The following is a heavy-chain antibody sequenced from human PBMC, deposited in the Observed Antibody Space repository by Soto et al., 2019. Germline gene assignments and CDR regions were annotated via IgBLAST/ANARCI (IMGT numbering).Heavy chain of an antibody. CDR3: ASNYYHSSGYYDY. V-gene: IGHV1-2*02. Sequence: QVQLVQSGAEVMKPGASVKVSCKASGYTFTGYYIHWVRQAPGQGLEWMGWLEPNSGGTNYAQKFQGRVTMTRDTSFSTAYMELSRLRSDDTSVYYCASNYYHSSGYYDYWGQGSLFTVSS. CDR1: GYTFTGYY. CDR2: LEPNSGGT. D-gene: IGHD3-22*01. J-gene: IGHJ4*02.